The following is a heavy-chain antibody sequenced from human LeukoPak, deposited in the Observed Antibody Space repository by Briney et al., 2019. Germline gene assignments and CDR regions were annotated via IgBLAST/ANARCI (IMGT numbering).Heavy chain of an antibody. CDR1: GFTFSSYG. V-gene: IGHV3-33*01. J-gene: IGHJ6*04. CDR3: AGQETRAFDV. CDR2: IWYDGNTK. Sequence: PGGSLRLSCEASGFTFSSYGMHWVRQAPGKGLEWVAVIWYDGNTKHYADSVEGRFTISRDNSMNTLYLHMNSLGAEDTAVYYCAGQETRAFDVWGKGTTVTVSS. D-gene: IGHD2/OR15-2a*01.